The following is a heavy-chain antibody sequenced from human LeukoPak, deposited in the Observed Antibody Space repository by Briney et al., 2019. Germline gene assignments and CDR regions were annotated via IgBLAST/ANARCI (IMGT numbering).Heavy chain of an antibody. CDR3: ARDRRRYCSGGSCYSDY. J-gene: IGHJ4*02. CDR2: ISAYNGNT. Sequence: ASVKVSCKASGYTFTSYGISWVRQAPGQGLEWMGWISAYNGNTNYAQKLQGRVTMTTDTSTSTAYMELRSLRSDDTAVYYCARDRRRYCSGGSCYSDYWGQGTLVTVSS. D-gene: IGHD2-15*01. CDR1: GYTFTSYG. V-gene: IGHV1-18*01.